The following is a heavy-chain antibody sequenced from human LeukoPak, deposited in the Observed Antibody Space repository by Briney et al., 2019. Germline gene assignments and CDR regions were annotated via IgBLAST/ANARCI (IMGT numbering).Heavy chain of an antibody. Sequence: SVKVPCKASGGTFSSYAISWVRQAPGQGLEWMGGIIPIFGTANYAQKFQGRVTITADESTSTAYMELSSLRSEDTAVYYCARSDYYDSSGYSDYWGQGTLVTVSS. CDR1: GGTFSSYA. J-gene: IGHJ4*02. CDR3: ARSDYYDSSGYSDY. D-gene: IGHD3-22*01. CDR2: IIPIFGTA. V-gene: IGHV1-69*13.